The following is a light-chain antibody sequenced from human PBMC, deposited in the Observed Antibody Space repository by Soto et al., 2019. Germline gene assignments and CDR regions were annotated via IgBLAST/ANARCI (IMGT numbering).Light chain of an antibody. Sequence: EIVLTQSPGTLSLSPGERATLSCRASQSVNSRYLAWYQQKTGQAPRLLIYGESSRATGIPDRFSGSGSGTDFTFTISRLEPEDFAVYYCQQYANSPPTFGQGTKVDIK. CDR1: QSVNSRY. J-gene: IGKJ1*01. CDR2: GES. V-gene: IGKV3-20*01. CDR3: QQYANSPPT.